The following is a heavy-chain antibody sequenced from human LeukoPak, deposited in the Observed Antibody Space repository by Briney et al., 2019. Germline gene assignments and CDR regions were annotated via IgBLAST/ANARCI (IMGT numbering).Heavy chain of an antibody. D-gene: IGHD6-25*01. CDR1: GYTFTVYY. J-gene: IGHJ5*01. CDR2: INPNSGGT. V-gene: IGHV1-2*02. CDR3: ARDRRSGGSFDS. Sequence: ASVKVSCKASGYTFTVYYIHWVRQAPGQGLEWMGWINPNSGGTNYAQKFQGRVTMTRDTSISTAYMELSRLRSDDTAVYYCARDRRSGGSFDSWGQGTLVTVSS.